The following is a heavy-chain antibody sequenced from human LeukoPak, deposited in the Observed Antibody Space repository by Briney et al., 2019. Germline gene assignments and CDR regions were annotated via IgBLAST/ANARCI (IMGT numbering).Heavy chain of an antibody. CDR2: INPNSGGT. J-gene: IGHJ5*02. CDR3: ARGIAAAGPFDP. D-gene: IGHD6-13*01. Sequence: ASVKVSCKASGYTFTGYYMHWVRQAPGQGLEWMGWINPNSGGTNYAQKFQGRVTMTRDTSTSTAYMELSRLRSDDTAVYYCARGIAAAGPFDPWGQGTLVTVSS. V-gene: IGHV1-2*02. CDR1: GYTFTGYY.